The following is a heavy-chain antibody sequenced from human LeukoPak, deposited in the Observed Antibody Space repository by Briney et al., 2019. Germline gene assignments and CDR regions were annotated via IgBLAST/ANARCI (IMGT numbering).Heavy chain of an antibody. D-gene: IGHD4-11*01. V-gene: IGHV4-34*01. CDR1: GGSFSGYY. CDR3: ARGRSNYYYYGLDV. CDR2: INHSGST. Sequence: SETLSLTCAVYGGSFSGYYWSWIRQPPGKGLEWIGEINHSGSTNYNPSLKSRVTISVDTSKNQFSLKLSSVTAADTAVYYCARGRSNYYYYGLDVWGQGTTVTVSS. J-gene: IGHJ6*02.